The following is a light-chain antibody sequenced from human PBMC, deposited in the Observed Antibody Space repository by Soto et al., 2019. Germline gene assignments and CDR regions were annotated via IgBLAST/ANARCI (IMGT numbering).Light chain of an antibody. CDR3: QKYNNAPRT. CDR2: AAS. J-gene: IGKJ1*01. V-gene: IGKV1-27*01. Sequence: DIQMTQSPSSLSASVGDTVTITCRASQGISNYLAWYQQNPGQVPNLLIYAASTLQSGVPSRFSGSGSGTDFTLTISSLRPEDVATYYCQKYNNAPRTFGQGTKGEI. CDR1: QGISNY.